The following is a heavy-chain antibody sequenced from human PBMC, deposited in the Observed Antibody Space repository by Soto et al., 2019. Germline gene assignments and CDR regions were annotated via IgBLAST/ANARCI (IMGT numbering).Heavy chain of an antibody. CDR2: ISAYNGNT. J-gene: IGHJ6*02. CDR3: ARGTLYYGMDV. CDR1: GGTFSSYA. Sequence: ASVKVSCKASGGTFSSYAISWVLQAPGQGLEWMGWISAYNGNTNYAQKLQGRVTMTTDTSTSTAYMELRSLRSDDTAVYYCARGTLYYGMDVWGQGTTVTVSS. V-gene: IGHV1-18*01.